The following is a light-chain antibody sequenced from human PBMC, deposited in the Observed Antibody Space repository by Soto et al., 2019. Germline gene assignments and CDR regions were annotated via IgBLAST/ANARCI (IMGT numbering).Light chain of an antibody. Sequence: EIVLTQSPGTLTLPTGERATLSCRASQSITSTYLAWYQQKPGQAPRPLIYGVSSRATDIPDRFSGSGSGTDFTLTISRLEPEDFAVYYCQQYGSSLPWTVGQGTKVDIK. CDR1: QSITSTY. V-gene: IGKV3-20*01. J-gene: IGKJ1*01. CDR3: QQYGSSLPWT. CDR2: GVS.